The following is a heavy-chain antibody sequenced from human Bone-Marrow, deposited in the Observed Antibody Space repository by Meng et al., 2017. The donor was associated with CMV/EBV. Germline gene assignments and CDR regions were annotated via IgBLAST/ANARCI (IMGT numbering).Heavy chain of an antibody. CDR2: IYYSGST. Sequence: SETLSLTCTVSGGSISSYYWSWIRQPPGKGLEWIGYIYYSGSTYYNPSLKSRVTISVDTSKNQFSLKLSSVTAADTAVYYCARAVRESSSSWVLRKGYYYYGMDVWGQGTTVTVSS. D-gene: IGHD6-6*01. V-gene: IGHV4-59*12. CDR3: ARAVRESSSSWVLRKGYYYYGMDV. J-gene: IGHJ6*02. CDR1: GGSISSYY.